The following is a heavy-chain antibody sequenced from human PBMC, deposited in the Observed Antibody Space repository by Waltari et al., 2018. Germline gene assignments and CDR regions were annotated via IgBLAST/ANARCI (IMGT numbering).Heavy chain of an antibody. D-gene: IGHD4-17*01. J-gene: IGHJ5*02. Sequence: QVQLQESGPGLVKPSETLSLTCAVSGYSISSGYYWGWIRQPPGKGLEWIGSIYHSGSTYYNPSRKSRVTISVDTSKNQFSLKLSSVTAADTAVYYCARHFWPNYGDYVCFGWFDPWGQGTLVTVSS. CDR2: IYHSGST. CDR1: GYSISSGYY. CDR3: ARHFWPNYGDYVCFGWFDP. V-gene: IGHV4-38-2*01.